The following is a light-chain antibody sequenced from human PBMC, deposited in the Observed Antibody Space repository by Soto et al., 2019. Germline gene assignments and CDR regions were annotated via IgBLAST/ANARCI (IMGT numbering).Light chain of an antibody. CDR2: AAS. CDR3: QQANSFPRLP. CDR1: QGISNS. Sequence: DIQMTQSPSSLSASAGERVTITCRASQGISNSLAWYQQKPGKVPNPLIYAASTLQSGVPSRFSGSGPGTDFPLTLTSLQPEDFATYSCQQANSFPRLPFGGGTRWIS. V-gene: IGKV1-12*01. J-gene: IGKJ4*01.